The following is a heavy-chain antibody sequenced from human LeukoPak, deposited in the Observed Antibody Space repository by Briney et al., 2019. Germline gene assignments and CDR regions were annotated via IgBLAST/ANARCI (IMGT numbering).Heavy chain of an antibody. CDR1: GGSISSYY. V-gene: IGHV4-59*01. CDR3: ARESAGYDSSGYYPQPFLS. Sequence: SETLSLTCTVSGGSISSYYWSWIRQPPGKGLEWIGYIYYSGSTNYNPSLKSRVTISVDTSKNQFSLKLSSVTAADTAVYYCARESAGYDSSGYYPQPFLSWGQGTLVTVSS. CDR2: IYYSGST. D-gene: IGHD3-22*01. J-gene: IGHJ5*02.